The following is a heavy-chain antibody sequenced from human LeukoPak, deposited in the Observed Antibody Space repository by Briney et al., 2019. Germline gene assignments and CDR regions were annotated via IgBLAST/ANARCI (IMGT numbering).Heavy chain of an antibody. V-gene: IGHV1-46*01. CDR1: GYTFTSYY. CDR3: ASSYGDKYYYYYYMDV. D-gene: IGHD3-16*01. J-gene: IGHJ6*03. CDR2: INPSGGST. Sequence: ASVKVSCKASGYTFTSYYMHWVRQAPGQGLEWMGIINPSGGSTSYAQKFQGRVTITADKSTSTAYMELSSLRSEDTAVYYCASSYGDKYYYYYYMDVWGKGTTVTVSS.